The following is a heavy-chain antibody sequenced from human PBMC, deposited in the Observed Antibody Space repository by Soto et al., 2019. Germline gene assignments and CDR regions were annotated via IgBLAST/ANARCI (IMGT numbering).Heavy chain of an antibody. V-gene: IGHV3-23*01. CDR3: AKALTRTHWLIEADGRDYYYGMDV. J-gene: IGHJ6*02. D-gene: IGHD6-13*01. Sequence: LRLSCAASGFTFSSYAMSWVRQAPGKGLEWVSATSGSGGSTYYADSVKGRFTISRDNSKNTLYLQMNSLRAEDTAVYYCAKALTRTHWLIEADGRDYYYGMDVWGQGTTVTVSS. CDR1: GFTFSSYA. CDR2: TSGSGGST.